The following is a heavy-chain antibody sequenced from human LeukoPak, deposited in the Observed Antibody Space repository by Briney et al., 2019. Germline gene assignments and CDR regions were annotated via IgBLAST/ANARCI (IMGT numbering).Heavy chain of an antibody. CDR1: GFTFDDYA. V-gene: IGHV3-43D*03. CDR3: ARDSPTITSWYYFDS. CDR2: ISWDGGST. Sequence: PGGSLRLSCAASGFTFDDYAMHWVRQAPGKGLEWVSLISWDGGSTYYADSVKGRFTISRDNSKNSLYLQMNSLRAEDTAVYYCARDSPTITSWYYFDSWGQGALVVVSS. J-gene: IGHJ4*02. D-gene: IGHD2-2*01.